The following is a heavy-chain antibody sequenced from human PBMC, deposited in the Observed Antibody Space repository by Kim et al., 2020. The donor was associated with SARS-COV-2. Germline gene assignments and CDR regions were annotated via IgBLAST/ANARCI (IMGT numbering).Heavy chain of an antibody. V-gene: IGHV1-24*01. J-gene: IGHJ6*02. D-gene: IGHD2-2*01. Sequence: ASVKVSCKVSGYTLTELSMHWVRQAPGKGLEWMGGFDPEDVETIYAQKFQGRVTMTEDTSTDTAYMELSSLRSEDTAVYYCATGQTIVVVPAAIRSYYYYYGMDVWGQGTTVTVSS. CDR1: GYTLTELS. CDR2: FDPEDVET. CDR3: ATGQTIVVVPAAIRSYYYYYGMDV.